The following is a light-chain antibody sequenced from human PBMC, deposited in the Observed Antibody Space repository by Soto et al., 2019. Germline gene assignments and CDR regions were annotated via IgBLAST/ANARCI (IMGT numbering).Light chain of an antibody. Sequence: DIQMTQSPSSLSTSVGDRVTITCRASQAISIYLAWYQQKPGKVPKLLIYAASTLQSGVPSRFSGSGSGTDFTLTISSLQPEDVATYYCQKYSGAPPTFGQETKVEIK. CDR1: QAISIY. CDR2: AAS. J-gene: IGKJ1*01. CDR3: QKYSGAPPT. V-gene: IGKV1-27*01.